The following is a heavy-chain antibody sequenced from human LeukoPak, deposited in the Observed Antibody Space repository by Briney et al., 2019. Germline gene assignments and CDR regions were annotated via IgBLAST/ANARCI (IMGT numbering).Heavy chain of an antibody. CDR1: GFTFTNYA. CDR2: ITGSDGSS. D-gene: IGHD3-9*01. CDR3: AKWGDYDILTGYYVPDS. J-gene: IGHJ5*01. Sequence: GGSLRLSCVASGFTFTNYAMSGGRQAPGKGLEWVAAITGSDGSSYYADSVKGRFTISRDTSKNTLDLQVNSLRAEDTAVYYCAKWGDYDILTGYYVPDSWGQGTLVTVSS. V-gene: IGHV3-23*01.